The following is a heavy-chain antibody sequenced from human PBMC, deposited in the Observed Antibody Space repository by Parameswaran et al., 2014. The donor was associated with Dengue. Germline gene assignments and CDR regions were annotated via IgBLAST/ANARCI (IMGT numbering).Heavy chain of an antibody. Sequence: WIRQPPGKGLEWIGSIYYSGSTYYNPSLKSRVTISVDTSKNQFSLKLSSVTAADTAVYYCARDSTVTTRTFDYWGQGTLVTVSS. CDR2: IYYSGST. J-gene: IGHJ4*02. V-gene: IGHV4-39*07. D-gene: IGHD4-17*01. CDR3: ARDSTVTTRTFDY.